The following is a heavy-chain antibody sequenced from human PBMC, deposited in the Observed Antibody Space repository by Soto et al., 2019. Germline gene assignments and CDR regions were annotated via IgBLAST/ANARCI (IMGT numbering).Heavy chain of an antibody. CDR1: GGSISSYY. CDR3: ARMRNYDFWSGSYSDAFDI. V-gene: IGHV4-59*01. J-gene: IGHJ3*02. D-gene: IGHD3-3*01. Sequence: TLSLTCAVSGGSISSYYWTWIRQPPGKGLDWIGYVYYTGSTSYNPSLKSRVSMLVDTSKSHFSVKLRSVTAADTAVYYCARMRNYDFWSGSYSDAFDIWGQGTMVTVSS. CDR2: VYYTGST.